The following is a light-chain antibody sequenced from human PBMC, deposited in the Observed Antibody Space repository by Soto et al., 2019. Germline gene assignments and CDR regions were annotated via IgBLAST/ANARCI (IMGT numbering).Light chain of an antibody. Sequence: QSVLTQPPSASGTPGQRVTISCSGSSSNIGSNTVNWYQQLPGSAPKLLMYSTNQRPSGVPDRFSGSKSGTSASLAISGLQSEDEADYYCAAWDVSLNVVLFGGGTKLTVL. V-gene: IGLV1-44*01. CDR1: SSNIGSNT. CDR3: AAWDVSLNVVL. CDR2: STN. J-gene: IGLJ2*01.